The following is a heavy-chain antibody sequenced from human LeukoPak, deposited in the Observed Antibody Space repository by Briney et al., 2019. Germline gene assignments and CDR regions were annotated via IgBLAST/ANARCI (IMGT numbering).Heavy chain of an antibody. CDR1: GYNFHTYW. CDR3: VRSTSAGFYYYFGMDV. D-gene: IGHD6-13*01. Sequence: GESLKISCQGSGYNFHTYWIAWVRQMPGKGLEWMGIIYSGDSDTRYSPSFQGQVTISADKSISTAYLQWSSLKASDTAIYYCVRSTSAGFYYYFGMDVWGQGTTVTVSS. J-gene: IGHJ6*02. CDR2: IYSGDSDT. V-gene: IGHV5-51*01.